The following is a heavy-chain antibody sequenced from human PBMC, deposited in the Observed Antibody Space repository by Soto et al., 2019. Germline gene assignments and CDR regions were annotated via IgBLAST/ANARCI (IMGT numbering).Heavy chain of an antibody. Sequence: WGSLRLSGAASGFTFSSYAMTWVRQAPGKGLEWVSAISGSGGSTYYADSVKGRFTISRDNSKNTLYLQMNSLRAEDTAVYYCAKDLTAVAEYYFDYWGQGTLVTVS. CDR2: ISGSGGST. CDR3: AKDLTAVAEYYFDY. V-gene: IGHV3-23*01. J-gene: IGHJ4*02. CDR1: GFTFSSYA. D-gene: IGHD6-19*01.